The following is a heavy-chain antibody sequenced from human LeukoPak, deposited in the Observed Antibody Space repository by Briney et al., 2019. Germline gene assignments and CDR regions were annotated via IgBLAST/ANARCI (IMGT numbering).Heavy chain of an antibody. J-gene: IGHJ5*02. CDR1: GFSLSTSGVG. CDR3: AVCVCPYFYLIAVPCDAGWFDP. D-gene: IGHD2-21*01. CDR2: IYWDDDK. V-gene: IGHV2-5*02. Sequence: SGPTLVNPTQTVTLTCTFSGFSLSTSGVGVGWIRQPPGKALELLALIYWDDDKRYSPSLKSRLTITKDTSKNQVVLTMTYMDPVDTPSYYCAVCVCPYFYLIAVPCDAGWFDPWGQGTLVTVSS.